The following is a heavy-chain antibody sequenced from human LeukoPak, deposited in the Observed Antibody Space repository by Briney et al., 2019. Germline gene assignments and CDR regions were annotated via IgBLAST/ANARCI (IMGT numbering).Heavy chain of an antibody. CDR3: ARSNGYNYRWYFDY. Sequence: KVSCKASGYTFTSYWIGWVRQMPGKGLEWMGIIYPGDSDTRYSPSFQGQVTISADKSISTAYLRWSSLKASDTAMYYCARSNGYNYRWYFDYWGQGTLVTVSS. CDR1: GYTFTSYW. CDR2: IYPGDSDT. D-gene: IGHD5-24*01. V-gene: IGHV5-51*01. J-gene: IGHJ4*02.